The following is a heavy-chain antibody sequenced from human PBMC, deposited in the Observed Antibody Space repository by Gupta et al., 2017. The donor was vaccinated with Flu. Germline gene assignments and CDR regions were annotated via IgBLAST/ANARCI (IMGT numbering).Heavy chain of an antibody. CDR1: CYTFVSYN. J-gene: IGHJ4*01. D-gene: IGHD6-19*01. V-gene: IGHV1-18*01. CDR3: ARDRGLAEAGFDY. CDR2: ISAYNGHS. Sequence: QVQVVQSVSAVTEPRASVNISSKTSCYTFVSYNFAWVRQAPGQGLEWIGWISAYNGHSNSAQSFQDRITMTTDSSTNTAHMELRRLTPDDTAVYFCARDRGLAEAGFDYWGHGTPVIVSS.